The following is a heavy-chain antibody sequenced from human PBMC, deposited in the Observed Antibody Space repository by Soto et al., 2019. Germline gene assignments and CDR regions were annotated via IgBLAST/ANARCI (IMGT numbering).Heavy chain of an antibody. D-gene: IGHD6-19*01. V-gene: IGHV3-30*18. Sequence: GGSLRLSCAASGFTFSSYGMHWVRQAPGKGLEWVAVISYDGSNKYYADSVKGRFTISRDNSKNTLYLQMNSLRAEDTAVYYCSKFVFIAVAAHFDYWGQGTLVTVSS. CDR3: SKFVFIAVAAHFDY. J-gene: IGHJ4*02. CDR2: ISYDGSNK. CDR1: GFTFSSYG.